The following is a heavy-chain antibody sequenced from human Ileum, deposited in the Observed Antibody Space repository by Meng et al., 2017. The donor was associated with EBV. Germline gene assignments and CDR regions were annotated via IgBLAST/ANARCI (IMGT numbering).Heavy chain of an antibody. D-gene: IGHD2-2*03. CDR3: ARGGWIVPVD. V-gene: IGHV3-53*01. CDR1: GFSVTSNY. Sequence: AQLCEYGGAVCQPGRSLRLYCAASGFSVTSNYMSWVRQTPGKGLEWLSIIYSGGSTYYADSVKGRFTISRDNSKTTLYLQMNNLRVDDTAVFYCARGGWIVPVDWGQGTLVTVSS. CDR2: IYSGGST. J-gene: IGHJ4*02.